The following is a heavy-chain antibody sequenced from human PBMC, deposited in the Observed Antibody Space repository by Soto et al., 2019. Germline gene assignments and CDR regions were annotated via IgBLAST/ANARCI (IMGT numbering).Heavy chain of an antibody. CDR3: ARVAYYDFWSGYYRPMDFDY. Sequence: SETLSLTCTVSGGSISSGDYYWSWIRQPPGKGLEWIGYIYYSGSTYYNPSLKSRVTISVDTSKDQFSLKLSSVTAADTAVYYCARVAYYDFWSGYYRPMDFDYWGQGTLVTVSS. V-gene: IGHV4-30-4*01. CDR2: IYYSGST. CDR1: GGSISSGDYY. D-gene: IGHD3-3*01. J-gene: IGHJ4*02.